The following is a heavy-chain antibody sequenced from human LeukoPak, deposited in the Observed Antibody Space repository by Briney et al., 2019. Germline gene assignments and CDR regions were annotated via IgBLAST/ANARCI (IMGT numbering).Heavy chain of an antibody. CDR1: GYTFTGYY. V-gene: IGHV1-2*02. D-gene: IGHD6-6*01. J-gene: IGHJ5*02. Sequence: ASVKVSCKASGYTFTGYYMQWVRQAPGQGLEWMGRINPNSGGTNYAQKFQGRVTMTRDTSISTAYMELSRLRSDDTAVYYCASGIAARGWFDPWGQGTLVTVSS. CDR2: INPNSGGT. CDR3: ASGIAARGWFDP.